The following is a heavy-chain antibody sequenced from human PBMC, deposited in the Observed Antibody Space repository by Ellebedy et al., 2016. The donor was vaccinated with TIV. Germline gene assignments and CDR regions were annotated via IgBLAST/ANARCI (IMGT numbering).Heavy chain of an antibody. CDR2: VRQKVRSYTT. J-gene: IGHJ4*02. V-gene: IGHV3-72*01. CDR3: TAGAQGSGSHDY. D-gene: IGHD2-15*01. CDR1: GFMFSDYV. Sequence: GESLKISCAASGFMFSDYVMDWVRQAPGKGLEWVGRVRQKVRSYTTEYAASVKGRFTISRDDSKNSLYLEMNSLKTEDTALYYCTAGAQGSGSHDYWGQGTLVTVSS.